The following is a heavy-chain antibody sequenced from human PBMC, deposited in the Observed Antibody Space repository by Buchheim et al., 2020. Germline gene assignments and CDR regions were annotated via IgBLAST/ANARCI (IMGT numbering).Heavy chain of an antibody. Sequence: QVQLQESGPGLVKPSETLSLTCTVSGDSISSYYWSWIRQPPGKGLEWIGYFYYSGSTNYNPYLKSRVPISVDTSKNQFSLKLSSVTGADTAVYYCARAVVVTNWFDPGGQGTL. CDR2: FYYSGST. J-gene: IGHJ5*02. V-gene: IGHV4-59*08. D-gene: IGHD4-23*01. CDR1: GDSISSYY. CDR3: ARAVVVTNWFDP.